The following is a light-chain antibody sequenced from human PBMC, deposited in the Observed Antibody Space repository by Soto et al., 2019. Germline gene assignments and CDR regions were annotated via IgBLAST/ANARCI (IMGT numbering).Light chain of an antibody. CDR1: QSISTW. J-gene: IGKJ4*01. Sequence: DIQMTQSPSTLSASVGDRVTITCRASQSISTWLAWYQQKPGKAPKLLIYKASSLEAGVPSRFSGSGSGTEFNITISSLQPDDFATYYCQQYNTCPLTFGGGTKVEIK. V-gene: IGKV1-5*03. CDR2: KAS. CDR3: QQYNTCPLT.